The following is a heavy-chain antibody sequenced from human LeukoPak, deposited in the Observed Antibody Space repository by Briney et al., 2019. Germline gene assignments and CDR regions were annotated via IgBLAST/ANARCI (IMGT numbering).Heavy chain of an antibody. J-gene: IGHJ6*02. V-gene: IGHV1-8*01. CDR2: MNPNSGNT. Sequence: GASVKVSCKASGYTFTSYDTNWVRQATGQGLEWMGWMNPNSGNTGYAQKFQGRVTMTRNTSISTAYMELSSLRSEDTAVYYCARTDSSSLVSSYYYYYGMDVWGQGTTVTVSS. CDR3: ARTDSSSLVSSYYYYYGMDV. D-gene: IGHD6-13*01. CDR1: GYTFTSYD.